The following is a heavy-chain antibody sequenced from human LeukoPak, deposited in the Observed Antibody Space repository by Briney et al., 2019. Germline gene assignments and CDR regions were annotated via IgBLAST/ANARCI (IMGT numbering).Heavy chain of an antibody. CDR1: GYTFTSYY. J-gene: IGHJ4*02. D-gene: IGHD3-22*01. V-gene: IGHV1-46*01. Sequence: ASVKVSCKASGYTFTSYYMHWVRQAPGQGLEWMGIINPSGGSTSYAQKFQGRLTMTRDMSTSTVYMELSSLRSEDTAAYYCARVSGVGSGYYGIDYWGQGTLVTVSS. CDR2: INPSGGST. CDR3: ARVSGVGSGYYGIDY.